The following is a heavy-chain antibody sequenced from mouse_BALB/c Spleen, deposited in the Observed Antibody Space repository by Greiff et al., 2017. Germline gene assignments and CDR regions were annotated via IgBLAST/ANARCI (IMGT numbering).Heavy chain of an antibody. CDR3: ARHGDFAWFAY. D-gene: IGHD3-3*01. V-gene: IGHV5-6*01. CDR1: GFTFRSYG. J-gene: IGHJ3*01. CDR2: ISSGGSYT. Sequence: EVKLVESGGDLVKPGGSLKLSCAASGFTFRSYGMSWVRQTPDKRLEWVATISSGGSYTYYPDSVKGRFTISRDNAKNTLYLQMSSLKSEDTAMYYCARHGDFAWFAYWGQGTLVTVSA.